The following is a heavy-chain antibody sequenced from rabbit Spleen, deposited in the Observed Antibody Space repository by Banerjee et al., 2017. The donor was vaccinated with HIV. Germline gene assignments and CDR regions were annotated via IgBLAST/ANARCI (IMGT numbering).Heavy chain of an antibody. J-gene: IGHJ4*01. D-gene: IGHD2-1*01. V-gene: IGHV1S40*01. CDR2: IRTNNNLNH. CDR3: ARGGDVVDTDFNL. CDR1: GFSFSSDDY. Sequence: QSLEESGGGLVKPGGTLTLTCTVSGFSFSSDDYMCWVRQAPGKGLEWIACIRTNNNLNHYYASWAKGRFTISKTSSTTVTLEMTSLTAADTATYFCARGGDVVDTDFNLWGPGTLVTVS.